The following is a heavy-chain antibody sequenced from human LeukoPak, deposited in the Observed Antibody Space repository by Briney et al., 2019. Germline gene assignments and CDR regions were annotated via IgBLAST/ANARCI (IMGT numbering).Heavy chain of an antibody. CDR3: AKDPGVARFGELWNYLDP. Sequence: GGSLRLSCAASGFTFTSYTMNWVRQAPGKGLEWVSSISSSSSYIYYADSVKGRFTISRDNSKKTLYLQLSRLRAEDTAVYYCAKDPGVARFGELWNYLDPWGQGTLVTVSS. D-gene: IGHD3-10*01. J-gene: IGHJ5*02. CDR1: GFTFTSYT. V-gene: IGHV3-21*04. CDR2: ISSSSSYI.